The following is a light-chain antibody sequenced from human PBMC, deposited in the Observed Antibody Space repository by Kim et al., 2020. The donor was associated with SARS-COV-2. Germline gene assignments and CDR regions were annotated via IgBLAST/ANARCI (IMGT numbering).Light chain of an antibody. CDR1: KLGDKY. Sequence: SVSPGHTASITCSGDKLGDKYACWYQQKPGQSPVLVIYQDSKRPSGIPERFSGSNSGNTATLTISGTQAMDEADYYCQAWDSSWVFGGGTQLTVL. CDR2: QDS. J-gene: IGLJ3*02. CDR3: QAWDSSWV. V-gene: IGLV3-1*01.